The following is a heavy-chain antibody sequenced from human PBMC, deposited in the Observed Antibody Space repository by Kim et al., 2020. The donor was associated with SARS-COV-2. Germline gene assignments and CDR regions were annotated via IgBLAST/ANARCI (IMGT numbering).Heavy chain of an antibody. CDR2: ISYDGSDK. J-gene: IGHJ4*02. V-gene: IGHV3-30*18. CDR1: GFTFSNYG. Sequence: GGSLRLSCVASGFTFSNYGMHWVRQAPGEGLEWVAVISYDGSDKKEADSVKGRFIVSRDNSKNTVFLQMDSLRLDDTGVYYCAKGDAVRVAGDFDLWGQGTLVTVSS. CDR3: AKGDAVRVAGDFDL. D-gene: IGHD6-19*01.